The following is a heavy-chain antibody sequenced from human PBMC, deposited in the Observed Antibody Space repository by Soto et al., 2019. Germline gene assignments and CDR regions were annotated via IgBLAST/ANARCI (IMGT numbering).Heavy chain of an antibody. V-gene: IGHV3-23*01. J-gene: IGHJ5*01. D-gene: IGHD3-22*01. Sequence: GGSLRLSCTASGFTFSSYAMDWVRQAPGKGLEWLSAISGGGDASHYADSVKGRFTISRDNSKNTLYLQMNSLRAEDTAVYYCAKIFRVIVVAQGDNWFDPWGQGTLVTVSS. CDR2: ISGGGDAS. CDR3: AKIFRVIVVAQGDNWFDP. CDR1: GFTFSSYA.